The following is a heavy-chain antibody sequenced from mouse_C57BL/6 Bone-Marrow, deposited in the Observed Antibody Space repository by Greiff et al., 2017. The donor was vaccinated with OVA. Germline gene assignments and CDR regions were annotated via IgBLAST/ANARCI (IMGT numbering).Heavy chain of an antibody. Sequence: EVKVEESGGGLVKPGGSLKLSCAASGFTFSSYTMSWVRQTPEKRLEWVATISGGGGNTYYPDSVKGRFTISRDNAKNTLYLQMSSLRSEDTALYYCARHGHYRGDFDYWGQGTTLTVSS. CDR1: GFTFSSYT. CDR2: ISGGGGNT. D-gene: IGHD1-2*01. CDR3: ARHGHYRGDFDY. J-gene: IGHJ2*01. V-gene: IGHV5-9*01.